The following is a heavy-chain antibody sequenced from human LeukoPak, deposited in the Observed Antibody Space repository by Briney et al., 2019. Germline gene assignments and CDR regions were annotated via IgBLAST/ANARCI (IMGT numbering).Heavy chain of an antibody. Sequence: GGSLRLSCAASGFTFSSYAMSWVRQAPGKGLEWVSVIYSGSSTYYADSVKGRFTISRDNSKNTLYLQMHSLRAEDSAVYYCARRTWLYAFDIWGQGTMVTVSS. CDR1: GFTFSSYA. CDR3: ARRTWLYAFDI. D-gene: IGHD3-22*01. V-gene: IGHV3-53*01. J-gene: IGHJ3*02. CDR2: IYSGSST.